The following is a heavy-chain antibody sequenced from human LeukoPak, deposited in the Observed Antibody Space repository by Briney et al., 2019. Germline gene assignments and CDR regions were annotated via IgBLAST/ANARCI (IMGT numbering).Heavy chain of an antibody. Sequence: PSETLSLTCTASGGSISSGSYYWSWIRQPAGKGLGWIGRIYTSGSTNYNPSLKSRVTISVDTSKNQFSLKLSSVTAADTAVYYCARAGGELLHYWGQGTLVTVSS. D-gene: IGHD3-10*01. CDR3: ARAGGELLHY. CDR1: GGSISSGSYY. J-gene: IGHJ4*02. CDR2: IYTSGST. V-gene: IGHV4-61*02.